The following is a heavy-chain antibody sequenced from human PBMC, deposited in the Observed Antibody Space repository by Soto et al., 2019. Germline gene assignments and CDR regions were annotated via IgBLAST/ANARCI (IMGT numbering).Heavy chain of an antibody. Sequence: QVQLVESGGGVVQPGRSLRLSCAASGFTFSSYAMHWVRQAPGKGLEWVAVISYDGSNKYYADSVKGRFTNSRDNSKNTLYLQMNSQRAEDTAVYYCARDPGYCSGGSCYDWFDPWGQGTLVTVSS. CDR1: GFTFSSYA. CDR3: ARDPGYCSGGSCYDWFDP. CDR2: ISYDGSNK. D-gene: IGHD2-15*01. J-gene: IGHJ5*02. V-gene: IGHV3-30-3*01.